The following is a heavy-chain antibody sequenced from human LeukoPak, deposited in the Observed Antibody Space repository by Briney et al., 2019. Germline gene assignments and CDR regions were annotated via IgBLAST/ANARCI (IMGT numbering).Heavy chain of an antibody. CDR1: GFTFSSYW. D-gene: IGHD3-22*01. CDR2: IEQDGREK. Sequence: GGSLRLSCAASGFTFSSYWMSWVRQAPGKGREWVANIEQDGREKYYVDSVKGRFTISKDNAKNSLYLQTNSLRAEDTAVYYCARAVSYDSSGYYRGGYFDYWGQGTLVTVSS. V-gene: IGHV3-7*01. J-gene: IGHJ4*02. CDR3: ARAVSYDSSGYYRGGYFDY.